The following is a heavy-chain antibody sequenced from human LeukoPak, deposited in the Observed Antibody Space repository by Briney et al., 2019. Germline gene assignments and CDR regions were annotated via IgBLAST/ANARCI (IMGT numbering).Heavy chain of an antibody. J-gene: IGHJ3*01. CDR3: VVVVEPPDSDGFDV. Sequence: GGSLRLSCAASRFTFGNSWVHWVRQAPGKGLVWVSLINADGSTATYADSVEGRFTISRDNARNTLSLQMNSLTIEDTAVYYCVVVVEPPDSDGFDVWGQGTMITVSS. CDR2: INADGSTA. V-gene: IGHV3-74*01. D-gene: IGHD1-14*01. CDR1: RFTFGNSW.